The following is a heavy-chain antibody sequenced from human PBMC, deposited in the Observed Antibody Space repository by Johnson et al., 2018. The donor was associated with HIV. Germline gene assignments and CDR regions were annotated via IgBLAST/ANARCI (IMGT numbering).Heavy chain of an antibody. CDR2: IKQDGSEK. J-gene: IGHJ3*02. D-gene: IGHD6-19*01. CDR3: ARIPGSGWWHDAFDI. Sequence: VQLVESGGGLVQPGGSLRLSCAASGFTFSSYWMSWVRQAPGKGLEWVANIKQDGSEKYYVDSVKGRFTISRDNAKNSLYLQRNSLRAEDTAVHYCARIPGSGWWHDAFDIWGQGTMVTVSS. V-gene: IGHV3-7*01. CDR1: GFTFSSYW.